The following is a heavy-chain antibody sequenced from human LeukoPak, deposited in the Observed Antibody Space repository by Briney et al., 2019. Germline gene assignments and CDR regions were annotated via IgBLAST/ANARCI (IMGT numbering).Heavy chain of an antibody. D-gene: IGHD4/OR15-4a*01. CDR2: IYHSGST. V-gene: IGHV4-38-2*01. J-gene: IGHJ1*01. CDR1: GYYISSGHY. Sequence: SETLSLTCAVSGYYISSGHYWGRIRQPPGKGLEWIGSIYHSGSTYYNPPLKSRVTISVDTSKNQFSLKLSSVTAADTAVYYWARYETMEFIQQWEQGSLLTVSS. CDR3: ARYETMEFIQQ.